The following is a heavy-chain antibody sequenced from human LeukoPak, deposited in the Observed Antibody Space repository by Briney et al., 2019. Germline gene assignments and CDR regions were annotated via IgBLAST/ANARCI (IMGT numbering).Heavy chain of an antibody. CDR1: GYTFTGYY. Sequence: ASVKVSCKASGYTFTGYYMHWVRQAPGQGLEWMGRINPNSGGTNYAQKFQGRDTMTRDTSISTAYMELSRLRSDDTAVYYCASLGPQERGNLFDYWGQGTLVTVSS. CDR2: INPNSGGT. CDR3: ASLGPQERGNLFDY. J-gene: IGHJ4*02. D-gene: IGHD3-10*01. V-gene: IGHV1-2*06.